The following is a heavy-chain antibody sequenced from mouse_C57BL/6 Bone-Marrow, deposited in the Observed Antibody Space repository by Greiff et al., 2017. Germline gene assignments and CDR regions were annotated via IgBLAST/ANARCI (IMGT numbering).Heavy chain of an antibody. CDR3: ARDRIDG. V-gene: IGHV5-6*01. J-gene: IGHJ2*01. CDR2: ISSGGSYT. Sequence: EVQLVESGGDLVKPGGSLKLSCAASGFTFSSYGMSWVRQTPDKRLEWVATISSGGSYTYYPDSVKGRYTISRDNAKNTLYLQMSSLKSEDTAMYYCARDRIDGWGQGTTLTVSS. CDR1: GFTFSSYG.